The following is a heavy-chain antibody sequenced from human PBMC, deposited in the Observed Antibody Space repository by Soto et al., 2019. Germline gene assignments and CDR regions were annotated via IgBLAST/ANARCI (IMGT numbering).Heavy chain of an antibody. CDR2: IYWDDDK. CDR3: AHSTTNLMGFDP. CDR1: GFSLSTSGVG. J-gene: IGHJ5*02. Sequence: SGPTLVNPTQTLTLTCTFSGFSLSTSGVGVGWIRQPPGRALEWLRIIYWDDDKRYSPSLKSRLTITKDTSKNLVVLTMTNMDPVDTATYYCAHSTTNLMGFDPWGQGTLVTVSS. V-gene: IGHV2-5*02. D-gene: IGHD1-26*01.